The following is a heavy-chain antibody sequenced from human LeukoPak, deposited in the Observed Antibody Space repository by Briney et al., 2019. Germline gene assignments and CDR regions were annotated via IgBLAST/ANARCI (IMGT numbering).Heavy chain of an antibody. CDR2: INTGNGNT. Sequence: RASVKVSCKASGYTFSSYAMHWVRQAPGQRLKWMAWINTGNGNTKYSQKFQGRVTMTRDTSASTAYMELSSLRSEDTAVYYCTRPVAPRNAFDIWGQGTMVTVSS. J-gene: IGHJ3*02. CDR1: GYTFSSYA. V-gene: IGHV1-3*04. D-gene: IGHD6-19*01. CDR3: TRPVAPRNAFDI.